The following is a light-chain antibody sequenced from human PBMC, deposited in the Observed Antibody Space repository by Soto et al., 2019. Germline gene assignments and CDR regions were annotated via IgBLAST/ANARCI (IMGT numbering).Light chain of an antibody. CDR1: QSVGSS. CDR2: GSS. V-gene: IGKV3D-15*01. Sequence: EIVMTQTPATLSVSPVERATLSCMASQSVGSSLAWYQQKPGHPPRLLIYGSSKRATGIPDRFSGSGSGTDFTLTISRLEPEDFGVYYCQQYHNSILMFGQGTKVDIK. J-gene: IGKJ1*01. CDR3: QQYHNSILM.